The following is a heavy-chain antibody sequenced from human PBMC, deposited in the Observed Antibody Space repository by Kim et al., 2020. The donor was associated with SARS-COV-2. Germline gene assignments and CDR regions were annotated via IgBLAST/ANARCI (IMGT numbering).Heavy chain of an antibody. D-gene: IGHD2-15*01. CDR1: GGTFSSYA. Sequence: SVKVSCKASGGTFSSYAISWVRQAPGQGLEWMGGIIPIFGTANYAQKFQGRVTITADESTSTAYMELSSLRSEDTAVYYCARGKGGYCSGGSCYWDYWGQGTLVTVSS. V-gene: IGHV1-69*13. CDR2: IIPIFGTA. CDR3: ARGKGGYCSGGSCYWDY. J-gene: IGHJ4*02.